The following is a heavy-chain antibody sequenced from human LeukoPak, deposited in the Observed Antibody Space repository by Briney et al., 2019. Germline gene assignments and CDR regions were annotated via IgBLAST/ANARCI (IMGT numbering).Heavy chain of an antibody. Sequence: ASVKVSCEASGYTFTGYYMHWVRPAPGQGLEWMGWINPNSGGTNYAQKFQGRVTMTRDTSISTAYMDLNSLRAEDTAVYFCARGGVDYYGSGTYYLMYYFDYWGQGALVTVSS. CDR3: ARGGVDYYGSGTYYLMYYFDY. D-gene: IGHD3-10*01. V-gene: IGHV1-2*02. CDR2: INPNSGGT. J-gene: IGHJ4*02. CDR1: GYTFTGYY.